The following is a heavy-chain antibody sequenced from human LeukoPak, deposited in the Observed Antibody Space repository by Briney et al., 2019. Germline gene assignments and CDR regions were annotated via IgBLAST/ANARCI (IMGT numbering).Heavy chain of an antibody. CDR1: GFTFSDYA. Sequence: PGGSLRLSCAASGFTFSDYAMGWVRQAPGKGLDWVSTISGSGCTTHYADSVRGRFTISRDNFQNTLYLQMDSLRADDTAIYYCAKDRRGGGYPFDYWGQGSWVIVSS. V-gene: IGHV3-23*01. J-gene: IGHJ4*02. CDR2: ISGSGCTT. D-gene: IGHD2-15*01. CDR3: AKDRRGGGYPFDY.